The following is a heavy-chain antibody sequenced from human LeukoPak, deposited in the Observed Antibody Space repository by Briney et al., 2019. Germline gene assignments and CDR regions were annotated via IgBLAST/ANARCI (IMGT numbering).Heavy chain of an antibody. CDR3: ARGREASGHDYPPAPYFDY. CDR2: IYYSGST. V-gene: IGHV4-31*03. J-gene: IGHJ4*02. CDR1: GGSISSGGYY. D-gene: IGHD5-12*01. Sequence: PSETLSLTCTVSGGSISSGGYYWSWIRQHPGKGLEWIGYIYYSGSTYYNPSLKSRVTISVDTSKNQFSLKLSSVTAADTAVYYCARGREASGHDYPPAPYFDYWGQGTLVTVSS.